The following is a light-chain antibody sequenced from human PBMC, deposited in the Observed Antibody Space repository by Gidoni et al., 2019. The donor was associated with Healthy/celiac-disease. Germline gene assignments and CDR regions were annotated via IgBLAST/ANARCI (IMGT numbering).Light chain of an antibody. Sequence: EIVLTQSPATLSLSPGERATLSCRASQSVSSYLAWYQQKPGQAPRLLIYDASNRATGIPARFSGSGSGTDFTLTISSLEPEDFAVYYCQQRSNWPPTSGPGTKVDIK. CDR2: DAS. CDR1: QSVSSY. V-gene: IGKV3-11*01. CDR3: QQRSNWPPT. J-gene: IGKJ3*01.